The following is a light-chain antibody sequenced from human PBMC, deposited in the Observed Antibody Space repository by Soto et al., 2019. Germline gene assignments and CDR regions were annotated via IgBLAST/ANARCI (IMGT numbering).Light chain of an antibody. J-gene: IGKJ5*01. CDR1: QSVNSN. CDR3: QHGSDWPPFT. Sequence: EIVLTQSPARLSLSPGERATLSCRASQSVNSNLAWYQHKPGQAPRLLIYDASSRATGIPARFSGSGSGTDFTLTVSSVEPEDFAVYYCQHGSDWPPFTFGQGTRLE. CDR2: DAS. V-gene: IGKV3-11*01.